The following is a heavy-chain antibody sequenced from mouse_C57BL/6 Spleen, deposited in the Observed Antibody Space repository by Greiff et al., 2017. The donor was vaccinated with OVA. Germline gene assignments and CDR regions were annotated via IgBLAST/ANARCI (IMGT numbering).Heavy chain of an antibody. CDR1: GYTFTSYW. V-gene: IGHV1-59*01. CDR3: ARRLLRGYFDV. Sequence: QVQLQQPGAELVRPGTSVKLSCKASGYTFTSYWMHWVKQRPGQGLEWIGVIDPSDSYTNYNQKFKGKATLTVDTSSSTAYMQLSSLTSEDSAVYDCARRLLRGYFDVWGTGTTVTVSS. J-gene: IGHJ1*03. CDR2: IDPSDSYT. D-gene: IGHD2-3*01.